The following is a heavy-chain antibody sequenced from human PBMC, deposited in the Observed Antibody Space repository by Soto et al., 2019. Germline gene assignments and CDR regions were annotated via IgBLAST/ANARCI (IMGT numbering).Heavy chain of an antibody. CDR1: GFTFSSYS. J-gene: IGHJ5*02. CDR3: ARTLGHSSGWYELNWFDP. V-gene: IGHV3-48*02. CDR2: ISSSSSTI. Sequence: EVQLVESGGGLVQPGGSLRLSCAASGFTFSSYSMNWVRQAPGKGLEWVSYISSSSSTIYYADSVKGRFTISRDNAKNSLYLQMNSLRDEDTVVYYCARTLGHSSGWYELNWFDPWGQGTLVTVSS. D-gene: IGHD6-19*01.